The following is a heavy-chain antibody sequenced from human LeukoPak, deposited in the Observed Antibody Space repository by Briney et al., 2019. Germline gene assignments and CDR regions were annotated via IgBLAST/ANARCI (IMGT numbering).Heavy chain of an antibody. J-gene: IGHJ4*02. V-gene: IGHV4-59*01. D-gene: IGHD6-19*01. Sequence: SETLSLTCTVSGGSISSYYWSWIRQPPGKGLEWIGYIYYSGSTNYNPSHKSRVTISLDTSKNQFSLRLSSVTAADTAVYYCARAGSSSGWFFDYWGQGTLVTVSS. CDR2: IYYSGST. CDR3: ARAGSSSGWFFDY. CDR1: GGSISSYY.